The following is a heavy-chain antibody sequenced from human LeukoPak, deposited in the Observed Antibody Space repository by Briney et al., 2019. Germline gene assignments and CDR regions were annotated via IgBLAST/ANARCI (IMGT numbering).Heavy chain of an antibody. J-gene: IGHJ4*02. Sequence: ASVKVSCKASGGTFSSYAISWVRQAPGQGLKWMGGIIPIFGTANYAQKFQGRVTITADKSTSTAYMELSSLRSEDTAVYYCAREAYSSSWYGNFDYWGQGTLVTVSS. CDR2: IIPIFGTA. D-gene: IGHD6-13*01. V-gene: IGHV1-69*06. CDR1: GGTFSSYA. CDR3: AREAYSSSWYGNFDY.